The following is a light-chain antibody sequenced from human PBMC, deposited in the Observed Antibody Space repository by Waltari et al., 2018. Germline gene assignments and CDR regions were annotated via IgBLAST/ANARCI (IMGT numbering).Light chain of an antibody. CDR2: RNN. J-gene: IGLJ3*02. Sequence: QAGLTQPPSVSKGLRQTATPTCTGNSNNVGDQGPAWLHTHQGHPPKLLSNRNNNRPSGISERISASRSGNTASLTITGLQPEDEADYYCSAWDSSLSAWVFGGGTKLTVL. CDR3: SAWDSSLSAWV. CDR1: SNNVGDQG. V-gene: IGLV10-54*01.